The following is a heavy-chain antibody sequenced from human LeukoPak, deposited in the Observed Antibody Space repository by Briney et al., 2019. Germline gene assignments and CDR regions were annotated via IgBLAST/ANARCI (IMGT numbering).Heavy chain of an antibody. Sequence: GGSLRLSCAASGFTFSSYGMHWVRQAPGKGLEWVAVIWYDGSNKYYADSVKGRFTISRDNYKNTLYLQMNSLRAEDTAVYYCARRGIQLWPHDDYWGQGTLVTVSS. CDR1: GFTFSSYG. J-gene: IGHJ4*02. V-gene: IGHV3-33*01. D-gene: IGHD5-18*01. CDR2: IWYDGSNK. CDR3: ARRGIQLWPHDDY.